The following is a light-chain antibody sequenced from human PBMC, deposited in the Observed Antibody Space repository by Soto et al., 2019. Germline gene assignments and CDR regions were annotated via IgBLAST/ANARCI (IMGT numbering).Light chain of an antibody. V-gene: IGKV1-33*01. CDR3: QQYDDLPIT. CDR2: DAY. CDR1: RDIDKF. J-gene: IGKJ5*01. Sequence: DIQMTQAPASLSASVGDRVTITCQASRDIDKFLNWYQQKPGKAPKLLIADAYNLATGVPSRFSGSGSGTPFTFTISRLQPEDVATYYCQQYDDLPITLGQGTRLHIK.